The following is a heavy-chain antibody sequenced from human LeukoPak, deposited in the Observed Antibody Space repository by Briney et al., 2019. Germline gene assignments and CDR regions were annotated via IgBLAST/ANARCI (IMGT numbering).Heavy chain of an antibody. CDR1: GFTFSSYA. CDR2: ISGSGGST. CDR3: AKYYDFWSGYYSHSDY. V-gene: IGHV3-23*01. Sequence: GGSLRLSCAASGFTFSSYAMSWVRQAPGKGLEWVSAISGSGGSTYYADSVKGRFTISRDNSKNTLYLQMNSLRAEDTAVYYCAKYYDFWSGYYSHSDYWGQGTLVTVSS. J-gene: IGHJ4*02. D-gene: IGHD3-3*01.